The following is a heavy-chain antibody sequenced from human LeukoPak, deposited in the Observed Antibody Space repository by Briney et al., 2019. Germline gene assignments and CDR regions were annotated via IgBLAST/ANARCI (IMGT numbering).Heavy chain of an antibody. CDR2: ISGSGGST. V-gene: IGHV3-23*01. D-gene: IGHD1-26*01. CDR1: GFTFSSYA. J-gene: IGHJ4*02. Sequence: GGSLRLSCAASGFTFSSYAMSWVRQAPGKGLEWVSGISGSGGSTYYADSVKGRFTISRDNSKNTLYLQMNSLRAEDTAVYYCAKAWELLDYYFDYWGQGTLVTVSS. CDR3: AKAWELLDYYFDY.